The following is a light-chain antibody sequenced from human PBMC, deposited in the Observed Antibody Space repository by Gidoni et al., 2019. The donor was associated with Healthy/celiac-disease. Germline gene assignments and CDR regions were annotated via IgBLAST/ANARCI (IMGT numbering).Light chain of an antibody. V-gene: IGKV3-11*01. J-gene: IGKJ4*01. CDR2: DAS. CDR1: QGVSSY. Sequence: EIVLTASPATLSLSPGERATLLCRASQGVSSYLAWYQQKPGQDPRLLIYDASNRATGIPARFSGSGSETDFTLTISSLEPEDFAVYYCQQRSNWLTFGGGTKVEIK. CDR3: QQRSNWLT.